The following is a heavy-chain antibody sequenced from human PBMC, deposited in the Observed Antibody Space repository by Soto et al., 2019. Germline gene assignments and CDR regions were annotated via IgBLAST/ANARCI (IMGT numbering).Heavy chain of an antibody. CDR1: GFTFSSYG. V-gene: IGHV3-30*18. Sequence: QVQLVESGGGVVQPGRSLRLSCAASGFTFSSYGMHWVRLAPGKGLEWVAVISYDGSNKYYADSVKGRFTISRDNSKNTLYLQMNSLRAEDTAVYYCAKDSAVVVVAYYFDYWGQGTLVTVSS. CDR2: ISYDGSNK. J-gene: IGHJ4*02. CDR3: AKDSAVVVVAYYFDY. D-gene: IGHD2-2*01.